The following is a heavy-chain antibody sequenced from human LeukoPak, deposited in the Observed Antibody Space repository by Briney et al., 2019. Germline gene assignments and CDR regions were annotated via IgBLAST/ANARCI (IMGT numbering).Heavy chain of an antibody. Sequence: PGGSLRLSCAASGFTFSTYAMSWVRQAPGDGLECVSVISGGAGRTNYADSVKGRFTISRDKSKNTLYLQMNSLRAEDTAVYYCAKALSGTLAGNFDYWGQGTLVTVSS. D-gene: IGHD1-1*01. CDR2: ISGGAGRT. CDR1: GFTFSTYA. V-gene: IGHV3-23*01. CDR3: AKALSGTLAGNFDY. J-gene: IGHJ4*02.